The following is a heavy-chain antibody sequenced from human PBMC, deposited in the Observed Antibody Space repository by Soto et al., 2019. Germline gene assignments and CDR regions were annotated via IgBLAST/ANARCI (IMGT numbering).Heavy chain of an antibody. CDR3: ARAGFCTGGGYNQNWFAP. CDR2: IYPGDSDT. CDR1: GYSFASYW. V-gene: IGHV5-51*01. D-gene: IGHD2-8*02. Sequence: PGESLKISCKGSGYSFASYWIGWVRQMPGKGLEWMGIIYPGDSDTRYSPSFQGQVTISADKSISTAYLQWSSLKASDTAIYYCARAGFCTGGGYNQNWFAPWGRGTPVPVSS. J-gene: IGHJ5*02.